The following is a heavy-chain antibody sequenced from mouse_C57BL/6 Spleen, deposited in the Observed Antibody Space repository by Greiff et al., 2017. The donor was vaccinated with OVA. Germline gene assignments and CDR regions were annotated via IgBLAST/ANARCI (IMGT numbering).Heavy chain of an antibody. D-gene: IGHD2-5*01. J-gene: IGHJ2*01. CDR1: GYTFTSYW. V-gene: IGHV1-55*01. CDR3: ARIGANYSNSYYFDY. CDR2: IYPGSGST. Sequence: VQLQQPGAELVKPGASVKMSCKASGYTFTSYWITWVKQRPGQGLEWIGDIYPGSGSTNYNEKFKSKATLTVDTSSSTAYMQLSSLTSEDSAVYDCARIGANYSNSYYFDYWGQGTTLTVSS.